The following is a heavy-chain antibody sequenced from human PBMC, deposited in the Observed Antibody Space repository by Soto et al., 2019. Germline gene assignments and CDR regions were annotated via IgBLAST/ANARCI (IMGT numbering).Heavy chain of an antibody. CDR2: VNGDGSST. D-gene: IGHD1-20*01. CDR3: ARDNWNTV. Sequence: GGSLRHSCAASGFTFSNYWMHWVRQAPGKGLVWVSRVNGDGSSTFYADSVKGRFTISRDNAKNTVYLQMNSLRAEDTAVYYCARDNWNTVWGQGTMVTVSS. CDR1: GFTFSNYW. J-gene: IGHJ3*01. V-gene: IGHV3-74*01.